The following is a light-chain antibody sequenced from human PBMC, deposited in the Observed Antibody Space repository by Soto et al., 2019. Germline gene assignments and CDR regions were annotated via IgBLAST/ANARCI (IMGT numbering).Light chain of an antibody. J-gene: IGKJ1*01. CDR2: GAS. Sequence: EIVLTQSPGTLSLSPGERATLSCRASQSVTSSYLAWWQQKPGQAPRLLIYGASIRATGIPDRFSGSGSGTDFNITISSLEPEDVEVYFCQQYGSSPTTFGQGTKVEIK. V-gene: IGKV3-20*01. CDR1: QSVTSSY. CDR3: QQYGSSPTT.